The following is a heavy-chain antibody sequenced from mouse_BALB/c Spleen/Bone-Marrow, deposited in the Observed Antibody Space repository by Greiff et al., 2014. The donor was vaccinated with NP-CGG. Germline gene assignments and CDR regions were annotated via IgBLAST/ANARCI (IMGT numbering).Heavy chain of an antibody. Sequence: VQLQQSGPELVKPGASVKISCKASGYAFSSSWMNWVKQRPGQGLEWIGRIYPGDGNTNYNGKFKGKATLTADKSSTTAYMQLSSLTSVDSAVYFCVLYDYDGLSWFAYWGQGTLVTVSA. CDR3: VLYDYDGLSWFAY. V-gene: IGHV1-82*01. CDR1: GYAFSSSW. J-gene: IGHJ3*01. D-gene: IGHD2-4*01. CDR2: IYPGDGNT.